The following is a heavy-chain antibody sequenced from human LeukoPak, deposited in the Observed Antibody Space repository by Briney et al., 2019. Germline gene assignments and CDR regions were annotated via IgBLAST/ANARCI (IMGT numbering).Heavy chain of an antibody. Sequence: ASVKVSCKASGYTFTSYGISWVRQAPGQGLEWMGWISAYNGNTNYAQKLQGRVTMTTDTSTSTAYMELRSLRSDDTAVYYCAREYSSGWYGRRHYGMDVWGQGTTVTVSS. CDR3: AREYSSGWYGRRHYGMDV. V-gene: IGHV1-18*01. J-gene: IGHJ6*02. CDR1: GYTFTSYG. D-gene: IGHD6-13*01. CDR2: ISAYNGNT.